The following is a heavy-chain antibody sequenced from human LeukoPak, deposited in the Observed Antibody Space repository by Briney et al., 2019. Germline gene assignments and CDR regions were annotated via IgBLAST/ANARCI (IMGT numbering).Heavy chain of an antibody. CDR2: INHSGST. CDR1: GGSFSGYY. J-gene: IGHJ4*02. V-gene: IGHV4-34*01. D-gene: IGHD4-17*01. CDR3: ASGRGYGDYGY. Sequence: PSETLSLTCAVYGGSFSGYYWSWIRQPPGKGLEWIGEINHSGSTNNNPSLKSRVTISVGTSKNQFSLKLSSVTAADTAVYYCASGRGYGDYGYWGQGTLVTVSS.